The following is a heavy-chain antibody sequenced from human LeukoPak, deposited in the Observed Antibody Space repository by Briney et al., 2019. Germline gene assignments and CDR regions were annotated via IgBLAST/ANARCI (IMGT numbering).Heavy chain of an antibody. D-gene: IGHD3-22*01. CDR1: GFTFDDYG. V-gene: IGHV3-20*04. CDR2: IHWFGGST. J-gene: IGHJ2*01. Sequence: PGGSLRLSCAASGFTFDDYGMSWVRQAPGRGLEWVSGIHWFGGSTGYADSEKGRSTISRDNAKNSLYLQMNSLRAEDTALYYCARGSAHYYDSSGYYYYWYFDLWGRGTLVTVSS. CDR3: ARGSAHYYDSSGYYYYWYFDL.